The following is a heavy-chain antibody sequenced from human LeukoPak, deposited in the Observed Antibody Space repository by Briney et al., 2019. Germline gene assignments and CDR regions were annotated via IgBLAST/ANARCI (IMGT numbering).Heavy chain of an antibody. CDR3: AKDYGGLRYFDWLLYPPLAYYFDY. Sequence: GGSLRPSCAASGFTFSSYGMHWVRQAPGKGLEWVAVISYDGSNKYYADSVKGRFTISRDNSKNTLYLQMNSLRAEDTAVYYCAKDYGGLRYFDWLLYPPLAYYFDYWGQGTLVTVSS. J-gene: IGHJ4*02. V-gene: IGHV3-30*18. CDR2: ISYDGSNK. CDR1: GFTFSSYG. D-gene: IGHD3-9*01.